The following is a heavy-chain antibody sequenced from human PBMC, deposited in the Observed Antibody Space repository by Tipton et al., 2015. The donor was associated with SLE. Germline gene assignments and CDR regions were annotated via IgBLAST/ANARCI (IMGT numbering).Heavy chain of an antibody. CDR2: INHSGST. J-gene: IGHJ4*02. Sequence: TLSLTCAVYGGSFSGYYWSWIRQPPGKGLEWIGEINHSGSTNYTPSLKSRVTISVDTSKNQFSLRLRSVTAADTAVYYCARHMITGGEFDYWGQGTLVTVSS. D-gene: IGHD3-16*01. CDR1: GGSFSGYY. CDR3: ARHMITGGEFDY. V-gene: IGHV4-34*01.